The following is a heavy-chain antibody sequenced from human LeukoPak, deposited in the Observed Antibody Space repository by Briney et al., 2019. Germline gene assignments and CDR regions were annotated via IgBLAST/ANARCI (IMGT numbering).Heavy chain of an antibody. V-gene: IGHV3-48*04. D-gene: IGHD3-3*01. CDR3: ARAENYDFWSGYYMGHAFDI. CDR1: GFTFSSYS. J-gene: IGHJ3*02. CDR2: ISSSSSTI. Sequence: GGSLRLSCAASGFTFSSYSMNWVRQAPGKGLEWVSYISSSSSTIYYADSVKGRFTISRDNAKNSLYLQMNSLRAEDTAVYYCARAENYDFWSGYYMGHAFDIWGQGTMVTVSS.